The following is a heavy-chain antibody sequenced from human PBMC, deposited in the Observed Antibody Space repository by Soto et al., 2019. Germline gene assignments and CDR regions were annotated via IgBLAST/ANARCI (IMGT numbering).Heavy chain of an antibody. V-gene: IGHV3-21*02. D-gene: IGHD6-13*01. CDR2: ITSISTYI. J-gene: IGHJ6*02. CDR1: GFTFSSYT. Sequence: EVQLVESGGGLIKPGGSLRLSCAASGFTFSSYTMNWVRQAPGKGLEWVSSITSISTYIYYADSVKGRFTISRDTAKNALYLQMNSLRADDTPVYYCAIDLGYSSSWNTYYYSGMAVWCQATTVSVSS. CDR3: AIDLGYSSSWNTYYYSGMAV.